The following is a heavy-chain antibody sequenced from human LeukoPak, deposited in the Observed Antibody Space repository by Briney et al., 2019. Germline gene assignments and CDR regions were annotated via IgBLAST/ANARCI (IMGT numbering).Heavy chain of an antibody. CDR1: GFTFSNYW. Sequence: GGSLRLSCAASGFTFSNYWMHWIRQVPGKGLVWVSHIKYDGSATNYADSVKGRFTISRDNAKNTLYLQMNSLRAEDTAVYYCANEIRPNDYWGQGTLVTVSS. V-gene: IGHV3-74*01. J-gene: IGHJ4*02. CDR3: ANEIRPNDY. CDR2: IKYDGSAT. D-gene: IGHD4-17*01.